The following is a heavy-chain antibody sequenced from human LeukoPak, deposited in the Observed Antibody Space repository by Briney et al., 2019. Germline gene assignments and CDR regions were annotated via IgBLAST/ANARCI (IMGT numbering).Heavy chain of an antibody. CDR1: GFTFSNYV. J-gene: IGHJ4*02. V-gene: IGHV3-23*01. CDR3: AKISWDGRGTFY. D-gene: IGHD2-15*01. CDR2: IRGGGENT. Sequence: GGSLRLSCTGSGFTFSNYVMSWVRQAPGKGLEWVSAIRGGGENTYYADSVKGRFTISRDNSKDTLSLQMNSLRAEDTAVYYCAKISWDGRGTFYWGQGTLVTVSS.